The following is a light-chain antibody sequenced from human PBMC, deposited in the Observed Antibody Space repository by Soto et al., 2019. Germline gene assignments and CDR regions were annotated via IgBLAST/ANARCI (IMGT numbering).Light chain of an antibody. J-gene: IGLJ2*01. V-gene: IGLV2-8*01. CDR1: STDISKYNY. CDR2: EVN. Sequence: QSALTQPPSASGSPGQSVTISCTGTSTDISKYNYVSWYQQLPAKAPNLIIYEVNKRPSEVPERFSGSKSANTASLTVSGLRTEDEDDYYGSSYAGRNIVIFGGGTKLTVL. CDR3: SSYAGRNIVI.